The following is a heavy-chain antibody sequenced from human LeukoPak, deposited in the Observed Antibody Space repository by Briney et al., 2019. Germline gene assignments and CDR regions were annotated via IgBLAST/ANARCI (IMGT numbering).Heavy chain of an antibody. CDR2: ISYDGSNK. CDR3: AREKYYYGSGSYSAFDI. CDR1: GFTFSSYA. J-gene: IGHJ3*02. D-gene: IGHD3-10*01. V-gene: IGHV3-30*04. Sequence: PGGSLRLSCAASGFTFSSYAMHWVRQAPGKGLEWVAVISYDGSNKYYADSVKGRFTISRDNSKNTLYLQMNSLRAEDTAVYYCAREKYYYGSGSYSAFDIWGQGTMVTVSS.